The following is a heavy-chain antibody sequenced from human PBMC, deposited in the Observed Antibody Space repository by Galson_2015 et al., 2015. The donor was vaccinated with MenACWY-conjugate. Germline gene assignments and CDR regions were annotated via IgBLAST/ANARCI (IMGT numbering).Heavy chain of an antibody. D-gene: IGHD6-6*01. CDR3: ARQGFGSSSLDY. CDR1: GYTFTSNW. CDR2: IYPGDSDT. J-gene: IGHJ4*02. V-gene: IGHV5-51*01. Sequence: QSGAEVKKPGESLKISCKGSGYTFTSNWIGWVRQMPGKGLEWMGIIYPGDSDTRYTPSFQGHVTISADKSINTAYLQWGSLEASDTAMYYRARQGFGSSSLDYWGQGTLVTVSS.